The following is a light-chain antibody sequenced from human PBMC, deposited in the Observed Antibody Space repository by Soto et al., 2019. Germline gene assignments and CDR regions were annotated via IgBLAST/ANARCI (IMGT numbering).Light chain of an antibody. CDR3: QQYDKVPWT. Sequence: DIQMTQSPSSLSASVGDRVTITCQASQDIYNYLNWYQQKPGKAPKLLIYDASNLETGVPSRFSGSGSRTDFTFTISSLQPEDIATYYCQQYDKVPWTFGQGTKVEIK. CDR2: DAS. CDR1: QDIYNY. J-gene: IGKJ1*01. V-gene: IGKV1-33*01.